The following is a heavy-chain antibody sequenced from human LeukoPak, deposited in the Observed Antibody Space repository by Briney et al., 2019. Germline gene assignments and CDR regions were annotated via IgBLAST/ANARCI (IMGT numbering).Heavy chain of an antibody. CDR1: GFTFSSYG. J-gene: IGHJ6*02. V-gene: IGHV3-30*18. CDR2: ISYDGSNK. CDR3: AKDLVGGGVDV. Sequence: PGGSLRLSCAASGFTFSSYGMHWVRQAPGKGLEWVAVISYDGSNKYYADSVKGRFTISRDNSKNTLYLQMNSLRAEDTAVYYCAKDLVGGGVDVRGQGTTVTVSS.